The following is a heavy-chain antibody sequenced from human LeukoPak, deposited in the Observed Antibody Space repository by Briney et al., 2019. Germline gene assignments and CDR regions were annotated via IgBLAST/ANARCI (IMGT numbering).Heavy chain of an antibody. J-gene: IGHJ3*02. V-gene: IGHV4-59*12. Sequence: SETLSLTCTVSGGSISSYYWSWIRQPPGKGLEWIGYIYYSGSTNYNPSLKSRVTISLDTSKNQFSLRLSSLTAADTAVYYCARDRLSLGAFDIWGQGTMVTVSS. CDR2: IYYSGST. CDR1: GGSISSYY. D-gene: IGHD7-27*01. CDR3: ARDRLSLGAFDI.